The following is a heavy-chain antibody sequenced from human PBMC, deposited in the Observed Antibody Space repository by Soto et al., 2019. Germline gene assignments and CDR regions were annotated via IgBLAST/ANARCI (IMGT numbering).Heavy chain of an antibody. CDR1: GYSFTSYW. J-gene: IGHJ6*02. D-gene: IGHD6-13*01. V-gene: IGHV5-51*01. CDR2: IYPGDSDT. Sequence: GESLKISCKGSGYSFTSYWIGWVRQMPGKGLEWMGIIYPGDSDTRYSPSFQGQVTISADKSISTAYLQWSSLKASDTAMYYCARTSAAGKYYDGMDVWGQGTTVTVSS. CDR3: ARTSAAGKYYDGMDV.